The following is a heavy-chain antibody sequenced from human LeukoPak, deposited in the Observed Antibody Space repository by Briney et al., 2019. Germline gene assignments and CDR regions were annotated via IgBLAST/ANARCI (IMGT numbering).Heavy chain of an antibody. V-gene: IGHV5-51*01. J-gene: IGHJ6*02. D-gene: IGHD2-8*01. CDR2: ILPHDSDT. Sequence: RGESLKISCKGSGYSFTDYWIGWVRQMPGKGLEWMGIILPHDSDTKYSPSFQGQVTISVDKSNATAYLQWSSLQASDSAMYYCARHGLEGCLDGMCFTSLHYYGMDVWGQGTTVTVSS. CDR1: GYSFTDYW. CDR3: ARHGLEGCLDGMCFTSLHYYGMDV.